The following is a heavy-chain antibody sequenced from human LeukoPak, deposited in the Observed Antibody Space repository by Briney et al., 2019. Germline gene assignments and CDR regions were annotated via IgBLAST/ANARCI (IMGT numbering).Heavy chain of an antibody. CDR1: GFTFSSYG. J-gene: IGHJ4*02. CDR3: ANDPRKMVRGDKPYFDY. D-gene: IGHD3-10*01. V-gene: IGHV3-30*18. Sequence: GGSLRLSCAASGFTFSSYGMHWVRQAPGKGLEWVAVISYDGSNKYYADSVKGRFTISRDNSKNTLYLQMTSLRAEDTAVYYCANDPRKMVRGDKPYFDYWGQGTLVTVSS. CDR2: ISYDGSNK.